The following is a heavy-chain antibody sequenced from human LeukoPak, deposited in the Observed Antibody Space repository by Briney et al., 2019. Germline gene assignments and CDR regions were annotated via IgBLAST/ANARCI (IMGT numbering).Heavy chain of an antibody. D-gene: IGHD2-2*01. J-gene: IGHJ5*02. V-gene: IGHV4-59*01. CDR2: IYNSVSI. Sequence: KTSETLSLTCTVSGASITSYYWSWIRQPPGKGLEWIGYIYNSVSINYNPSLKSRVTISVDTSKNQLSLKLSSVTTADTAVYYCAKGDRLLPSWGQGTLVTVSS. CDR1: GASITSYY. CDR3: AKGDRLLPS.